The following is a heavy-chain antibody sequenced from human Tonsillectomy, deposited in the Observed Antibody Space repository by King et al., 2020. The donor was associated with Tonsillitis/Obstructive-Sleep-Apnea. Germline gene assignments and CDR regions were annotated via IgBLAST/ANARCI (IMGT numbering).Heavy chain of an antibody. CDR3: AREVYSNYDDYYYMDV. J-gene: IGHJ6*03. V-gene: IGHV7-4-1*02. CDR2: INTNTGNP. Sequence: QLVQSGSELKKPGASVKVSCKASGYTFTSYAMNWVRQAPGQGLEWMGWINTNTGNPSYAQGFTGRFFFSLDTSVSTAYLQISSLKAEDTAVYYCAREVYSNYDDYYYMDVWGKGTTVTVSS. D-gene: IGHD4-11*01. CDR1: GYTFTSYA.